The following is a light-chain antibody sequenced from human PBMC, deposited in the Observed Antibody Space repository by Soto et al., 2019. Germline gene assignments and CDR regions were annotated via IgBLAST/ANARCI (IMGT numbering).Light chain of an antibody. Sequence: DIQMTQSPSTLSASVGERVTITCRASQSVSNWLAWYQQKPGKAPKLLIYDVSSLESGVPSRFSGSGSGTEFILTISSLQPDDFPTYYCQQYDSYSWTFDQGTKVEMK. CDR2: DVS. V-gene: IGKV1-5*01. CDR1: QSVSNW. J-gene: IGKJ1*01. CDR3: QQYDSYSWT.